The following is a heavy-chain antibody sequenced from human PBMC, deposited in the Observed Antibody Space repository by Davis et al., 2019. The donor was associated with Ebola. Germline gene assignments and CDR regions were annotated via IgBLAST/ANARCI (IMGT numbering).Heavy chain of an antibody. CDR3: AIPKYSSSWAYPGSY. Sequence: ASVKVSCKASGYTFTSYYMHWVRQAPGQGLEWMGIINPSGGSTSYAQKFQGRVTMTRDTSTSTVYMELSSLKSEDTAVYYCAIPKYSSSWAYPGSYWGQGTLVTVSS. CDR1: GYTFTSYY. D-gene: IGHD6-13*01. CDR2: INPSGGST. V-gene: IGHV1-46*03. J-gene: IGHJ4*02.